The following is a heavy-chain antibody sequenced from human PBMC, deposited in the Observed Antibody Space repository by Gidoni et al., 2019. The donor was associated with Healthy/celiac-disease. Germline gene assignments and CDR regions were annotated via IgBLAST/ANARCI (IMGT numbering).Heavy chain of an antibody. J-gene: IGHJ4*02. CDR1: GFTFSSYA. Sequence: EVQLLESGGGLVQPGGSLRLSCAASGFTFSSYAMSWVRQAPGKGLEWVSAISGSGGSTYYADSVKGRFTISRDNSKNTLYLQMNSLRAEDTAVYYCAKDLGGYCSGGSCPDDYWGQGTLVTVSS. V-gene: IGHV3-23*01. D-gene: IGHD2-15*01. CDR3: AKDLGGYCSGGSCPDDY. CDR2: ISGSGGST.